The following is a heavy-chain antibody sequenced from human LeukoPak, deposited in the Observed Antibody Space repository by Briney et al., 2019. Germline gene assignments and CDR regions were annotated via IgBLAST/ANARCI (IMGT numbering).Heavy chain of an antibody. CDR2: IYTSGST. CDR1: GGSISSGSYY. D-gene: IGHD1-7*01. CDR3: ARDPLLINYVGWFDP. Sequence: SETLSLTCTVSGGSISSGSYYWSWIRPPAGKGLEWIGRIYTSGSTNYNPSLKSRVTISVDTSKNQFSLKLSSVTAADTAVYYCARDPLLINYVGWFDPWGQGTLVTVSS. V-gene: IGHV4-61*02. J-gene: IGHJ5*02.